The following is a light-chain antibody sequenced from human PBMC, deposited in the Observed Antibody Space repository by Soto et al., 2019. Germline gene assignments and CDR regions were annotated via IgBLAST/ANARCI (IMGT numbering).Light chain of an antibody. V-gene: IGLV2-11*01. Sequence: QSALTQPRSVSGSPGQSVTISCTGTSSDVGGYNYVSWCQQHPVKAPKLMIYDVSKRPSGVPDRFSGSKSGNAASLTISGLQAEDEADYYCCSYAGSYTWVFGGGTKLTVL. CDR3: CSYAGSYTWV. CDR1: SSDVGGYNY. CDR2: DVS. J-gene: IGLJ3*02.